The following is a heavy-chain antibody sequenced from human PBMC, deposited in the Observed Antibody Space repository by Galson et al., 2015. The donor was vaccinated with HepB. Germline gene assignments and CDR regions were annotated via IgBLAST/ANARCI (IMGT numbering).Heavy chain of an antibody. D-gene: IGHD7-27*01. V-gene: IGHV1-2*04. J-gene: IGHJ3*02. Sequence: SVKVSCKASGYTFTGYYMHWVRQAPGQGLEWMGWINPNSGGTNYAQKFQGWVTMTRDTSISTAYMELSRLRSDDTAVYYCARGGGLGSMYHAFDIWGQGTMVTVSS. CDR2: INPNSGGT. CDR3: ARGGGLGSMYHAFDI. CDR1: GYTFTGYY.